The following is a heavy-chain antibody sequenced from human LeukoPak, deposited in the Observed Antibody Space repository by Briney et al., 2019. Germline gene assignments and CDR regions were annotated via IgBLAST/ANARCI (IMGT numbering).Heavy chain of an antibody. D-gene: IGHD3-3*01. CDR2: VSRNGGRT. J-gene: IGHJ6*03. CDR1: GFDFSSYG. CDR3: ARDLRSGAYYYLYMDV. V-gene: IGHV3-64*01. Sequence: GGSLRLSCEASGFDFSSYGMHWVRQAPGKGLEYVAAVSRNGGRTYYANSVKGRFTISRDNSRNTLYLQMGSLRPEDTALYYCARDLRSGAYYYLYMDVWGNGTTVVVSS.